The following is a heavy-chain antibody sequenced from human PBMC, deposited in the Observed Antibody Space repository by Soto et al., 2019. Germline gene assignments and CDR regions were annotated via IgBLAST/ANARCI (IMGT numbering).Heavy chain of an antibody. J-gene: IGHJ4*02. V-gene: IGHV4-39*07. CDR2: IYYSGNT. D-gene: IGHD2-15*01. CDR1: GGSISSSSSY. CDR3: ASILISGGSYQEY. Sequence: PSETLSLTCTVSGGSISSSSSYWGWIRQPPGKGLEWVGYIYYSGNTYYNPSLGSRITISVDTSKNQFSLKLSSVTAADTAVYYCASILISGGSYQEYWGQGTLVTAS.